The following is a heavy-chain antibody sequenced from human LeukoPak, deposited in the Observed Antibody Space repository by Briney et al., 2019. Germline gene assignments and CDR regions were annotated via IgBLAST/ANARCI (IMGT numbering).Heavy chain of an antibody. CDR1: GSRFTSYW. Sequence: GESLKISCQGSGSRFTSYWIGWVRQMPGKGLEWMGIIYPGDSDTRYSPSFQGQVTISADKSISTAYLQWSSLKASDTAMYYCARRSYCRSTSCYLRGWWFDPWGQGTLVTVSS. J-gene: IGHJ5*02. CDR3: ARRSYCRSTSCYLRGWWFDP. CDR2: IYPGDSDT. V-gene: IGHV5-51*01. D-gene: IGHD2-2*01.